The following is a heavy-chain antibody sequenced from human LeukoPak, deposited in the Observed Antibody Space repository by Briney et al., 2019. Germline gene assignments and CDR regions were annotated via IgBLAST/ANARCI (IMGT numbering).Heavy chain of an antibody. D-gene: IGHD2-15*01. Sequence: SETLSLTCTVSGGSISSTRYFWGGIRQPPGKGLERIGSIHYSGNTYYSPSLKSRVTIFVDTSKNQFSLKLSSVTAPDTAVYYCARHTQAQLPSYSYYYMDVWGKGATVTVSS. CDR2: IHYSGNT. CDR3: ARHTQAQLPSYSYYYMDV. J-gene: IGHJ6*03. CDR1: GGSISSTRYF. V-gene: IGHV4-39*01.